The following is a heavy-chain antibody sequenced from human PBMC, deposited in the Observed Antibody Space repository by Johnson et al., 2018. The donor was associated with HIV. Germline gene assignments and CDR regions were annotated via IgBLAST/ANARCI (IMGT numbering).Heavy chain of an antibody. Sequence: QVQLVESGGGVVQPRRSLRLSCAASGFAFSGYALHWVRQAPGKGLEWVAVISYDGTKKDYGGSVKGRFTISRDNSKNTLYLQMNNLRAEDTAVYYCAREGRRDAFDIWGQGTMVTVSS. V-gene: IGHV3-30*04. CDR1: GFAFSGYA. CDR2: ISYDGTKK. CDR3: AREGRRDAFDI. J-gene: IGHJ3*02.